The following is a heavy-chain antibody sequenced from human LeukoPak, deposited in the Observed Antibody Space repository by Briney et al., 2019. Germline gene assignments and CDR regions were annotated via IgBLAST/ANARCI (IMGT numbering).Heavy chain of an antibody. V-gene: IGHV3-7*01. CDR3: AGIFIAAAPWSAWGFDR. D-gene: IGHD6-13*01. J-gene: IGHJ5*02. CDR1: GFTFSKFW. Sequence: PGGSLRLSCAASGFTFSKFWMSWVRQAPGKGLEWLANIKEEGSEKFYVHSVKGRFTISRDNAKNSLYLQMNSLRAEDTAVYYCAGIFIAAAPWSAWGFDRWGQGTLVTVSS. CDR2: IKEEGSEK.